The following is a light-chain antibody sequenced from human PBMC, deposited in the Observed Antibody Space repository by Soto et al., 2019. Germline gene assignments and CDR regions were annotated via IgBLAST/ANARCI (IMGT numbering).Light chain of an antibody. J-gene: IGKJ1*01. CDR3: QQYYSFPPT. Sequence: DIQVTQSPSSLSASVGDRVTITCRASQGISSYLAWYQQKPGKAPELLIYAASTLQSGVPSRFSGSGSGTDFTLTISCLQSEDFATYYCQQYYSFPPTFGQGTKVDIK. CDR1: QGISSY. CDR2: AAS. V-gene: IGKV1-9*01.